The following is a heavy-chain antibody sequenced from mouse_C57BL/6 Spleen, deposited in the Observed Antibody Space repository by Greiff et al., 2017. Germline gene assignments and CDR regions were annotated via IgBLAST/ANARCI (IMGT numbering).Heavy chain of an antibody. D-gene: IGHD1-1*01. CDR3: ARRGTTVVRDYYAMDY. CDR1: GFTFSSYG. CDR2: ISSGGSYT. J-gene: IGHJ4*01. V-gene: IGHV5-6*01. Sequence: VQLKESGGDLVKPGGSLKLSCAASGFTFSSYGMSWVRQTPDKRLEWVATISSGGSYTYYPDSVKGRFTISRDNAKNTLYLQMSSLKSEDTAMYYCARRGTTVVRDYYAMDYWGQGTSVTVSS.